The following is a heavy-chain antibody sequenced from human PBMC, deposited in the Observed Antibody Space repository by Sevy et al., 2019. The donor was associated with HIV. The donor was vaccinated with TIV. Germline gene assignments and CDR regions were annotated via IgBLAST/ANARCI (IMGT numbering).Heavy chain of an antibody. J-gene: IGHJ4*02. CDR2: ISASGGYT. CDR3: AKETIRGYY. Sequence: GGSLRLSYAVSAFTFNSYVMSWVRQAPGKGLEWVSTISASGGYTYYGDSVKGRLTISRDNSKNTVYLQMNSLRAEDTAIYYCAKETIRGYYWGQGTVVTVSS. CDR1: AFTFNSYV. V-gene: IGHV3-23*01. D-gene: IGHD6-25*01.